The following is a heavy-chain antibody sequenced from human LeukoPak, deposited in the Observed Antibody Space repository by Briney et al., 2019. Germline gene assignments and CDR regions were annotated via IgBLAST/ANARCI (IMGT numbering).Heavy chain of an antibody. Sequence: GGSLRLSCTLSAFTFGDYAVSCVRQAAGKGMGWVGFIRSKAYGGTTEYAASVKGRFTISRDDSKSIAYLQMNSLKTEDTAVYYCTTTSGKLRYFDWLFEDWRQGTLVTVSS. D-gene: IGHD3-9*01. CDR1: AFTFGDYA. CDR3: TTTSGKLRYFDWLFED. J-gene: IGHJ4*02. V-gene: IGHV3-49*04. CDR2: IRSKAYGGTT.